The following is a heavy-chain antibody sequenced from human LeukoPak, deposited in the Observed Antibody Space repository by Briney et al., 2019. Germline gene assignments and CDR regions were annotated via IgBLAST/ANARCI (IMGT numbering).Heavy chain of an antibody. CDR2: ISGSGGST. CDR3: AKERELVVTGNYFDY. CDR1: GFTFSSYA. Sequence: GGSLRLSCAASGFTFSSYAMSWVRQAPGKGLEWVSVISGSGGSTYYADSVKGRFTISSDNSKNTLYLQMNGLRAEDTAVYYCAKERELVVTGNYFDYWGQGTLVTVSS. V-gene: IGHV3-23*01. D-gene: IGHD6-19*01. J-gene: IGHJ4*02.